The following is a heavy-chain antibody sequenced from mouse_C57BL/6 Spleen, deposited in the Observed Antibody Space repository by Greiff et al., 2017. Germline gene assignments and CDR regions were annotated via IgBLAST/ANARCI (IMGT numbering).Heavy chain of an antibody. D-gene: IGHD1-1*01. V-gene: IGHV1-22*01. CDR1: GYTFTDYN. CDR2: ISPNNGGT. J-gene: IGHJ4*01. CDR3: ARRYYYGSSSYAMDY. Sequence: VQLQQSGPELVKPGASVKMSCKSSGYTFTDYNMHWVKQSHGKSLEWIGYISPNNGGTSYNQKFKGKATLTVNKSSSTAYMELRSLTSEDSAVYYCARRYYYGSSSYAMDYWGQGTSVTVSS.